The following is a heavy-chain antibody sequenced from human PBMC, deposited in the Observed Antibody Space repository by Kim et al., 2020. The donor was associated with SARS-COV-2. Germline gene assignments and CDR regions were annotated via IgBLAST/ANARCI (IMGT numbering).Heavy chain of an antibody. V-gene: IGHV3-7*03. D-gene: IGHD6-19*01. J-gene: IGHJ4*02. Sequence: YVDSVKARLTISRDNAKNALYLQMNSLRAEDTAVYYCARDLSYSSGWYDYWGQGTLVTVSS. CDR3: ARDLSYSSGWYDY.